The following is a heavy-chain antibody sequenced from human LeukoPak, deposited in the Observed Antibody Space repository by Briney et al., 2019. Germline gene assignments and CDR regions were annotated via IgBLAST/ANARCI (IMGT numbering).Heavy chain of an antibody. CDR3: ALTHYYDSSGYYYDY. V-gene: IGHV1-18*01. J-gene: IGHJ4*02. D-gene: IGHD3-22*01. CDR1: GYTFTSYG. Sequence: GASVKVSCKASGYTFTSYGISWVRQAPGQGLEWMGWISAYNGNTNYAQKLQGRVTMTTDTSTSTAYMELRSLRSDDTAVYYCALTHYYDSSGYYYDYWGQGTLVTVSS. CDR2: ISAYNGNT.